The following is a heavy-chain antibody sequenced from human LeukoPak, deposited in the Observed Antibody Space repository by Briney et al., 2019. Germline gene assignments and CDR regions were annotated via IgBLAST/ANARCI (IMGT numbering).Heavy chain of an antibody. D-gene: IGHD6-13*01. Sequence: SETLSPTCTVSGGSMSTYYWSWIRQPPGKGLEWIGYIYDSLSTDYNPSLKSRVTISVDMSKNQFSLKLASVTAADTAVYYCARRSWYVDYWGQGTLVTVSS. V-gene: IGHV4-59*01. J-gene: IGHJ4*02. CDR1: GGSMSTYY. CDR2: IYDSLST. CDR3: ARRSWYVDY.